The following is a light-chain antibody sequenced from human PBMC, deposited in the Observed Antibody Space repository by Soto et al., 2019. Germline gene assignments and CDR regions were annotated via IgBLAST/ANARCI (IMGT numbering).Light chain of an antibody. CDR3: QQYGGSPRT. CDR2: GAS. Sequence: EIVLTKSPGTLCLSPGEGVTLSCRASQSVSSSLAWYQQKRGQSPRLLIYGASSRATGIPDRFSGSGSGTEFTLTISRLEPEDCAVYYFQQYGGSPRTFAQGTKVDFK. V-gene: IGKV3-20*01. J-gene: IGKJ1*01. CDR1: QSVSSS.